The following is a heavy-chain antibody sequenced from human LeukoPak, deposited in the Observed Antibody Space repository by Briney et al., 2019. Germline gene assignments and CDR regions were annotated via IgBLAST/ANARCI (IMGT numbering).Heavy chain of an antibody. CDR1: GFTFSSYA. CDR2: ISGSDGST. J-gene: IGHJ4*02. V-gene: IGHV3-23*01. Sequence: GGSLRLSCAASGFTFSSYAMSWVRQAPGKGLEWVSGISGSDGSTNYADSVKGRFTTSRDNSKNTLYLQMNSLRAEDTAVYYCAKESKYCGGDCSYFDYWGQGTLVTVSS. D-gene: IGHD2-21*02. CDR3: AKESKYCGGDCSYFDY.